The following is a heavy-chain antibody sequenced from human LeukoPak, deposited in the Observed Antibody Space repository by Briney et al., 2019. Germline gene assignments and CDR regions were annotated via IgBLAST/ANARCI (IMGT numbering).Heavy chain of an antibody. CDR3: AGRAYNWNDEGFDY. CDR1: GGSISSHY. Sequence: SETLSLTCTVSGGSISSHYWSWIRQPPGKGLEWIGYIYYSGSTNYNPSLKSRVTISVDTSKNQFSLKLSSVTAADTAVYYCAGRAYNWNDEGFDYWGQGTLVTVSS. CDR2: IYYSGST. V-gene: IGHV4-59*11. J-gene: IGHJ4*02. D-gene: IGHD1-1*01.